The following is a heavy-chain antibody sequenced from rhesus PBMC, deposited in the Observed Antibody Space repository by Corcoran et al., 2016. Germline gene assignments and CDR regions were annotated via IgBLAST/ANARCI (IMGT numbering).Heavy chain of an antibody. Sequence: QVQLQDSGPGLVKPSETLSLTCAVSGGSISADSYWSWTRQPPGKGLEWFGYIFGSGGGTNYSPSLSNRVSISIDTSKNQFSLRLSSVTAADTALYYCAERRGQFLEWSHYDNWGQGVLVTVSS. CDR2: IFGSGGGT. D-gene: IGHD3-3*01. CDR3: AERRGQFLEWSHYDN. J-gene: IGHJ4*01. CDR1: GGSISADSY. V-gene: IGHV4-106*01.